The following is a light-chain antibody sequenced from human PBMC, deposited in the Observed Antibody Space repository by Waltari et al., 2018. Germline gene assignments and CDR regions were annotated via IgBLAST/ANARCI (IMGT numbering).Light chain of an antibody. CDR3: ATWDDSLNGVV. Sequence: QSVLTQPPSASGTPGQGVTISCSGSRSNIGPNTVNWYQQRPGTAPKVLIYSNNQRPSGVPDRFSGSKSGTSASLAVSGLQSEDEGDYYCATWDDSLNGVVFGGGTKLTVL. CDR1: RSNIGPNT. CDR2: SNN. J-gene: IGLJ2*01. V-gene: IGLV1-44*01.